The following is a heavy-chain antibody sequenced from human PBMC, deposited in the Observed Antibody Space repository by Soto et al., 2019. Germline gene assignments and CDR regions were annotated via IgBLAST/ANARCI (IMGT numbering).Heavy chain of an antibody. J-gene: IGHJ4*02. CDR2: IIPIFGTA. V-gene: IGHV1-69*01. CDR1: GGTFSSYA. D-gene: IGHD5-12*01. CDR3: ASSRRPVVATEYFDY. Sequence: QVQLVQSGAEVKKPGSSVKVSCTASGGTFSSYAISWVRQAPGQGLEWMGGIIPIFGTANYAQKFQGRVTITADESTSTAYMELSSLRSEVTAVYYCASSRRPVVATEYFDYWGQGTLVTVSS.